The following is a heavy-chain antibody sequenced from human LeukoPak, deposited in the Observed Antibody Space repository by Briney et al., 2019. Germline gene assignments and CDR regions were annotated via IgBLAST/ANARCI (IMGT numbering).Heavy chain of an antibody. CDR2: IYDSGST. V-gene: IGHV4-30-4*01. J-gene: IGHJ3*02. Sequence: SQTLSLTCTVSGASIRSGDYYWSWIRQPPGKGLEWIGYIYDSGSTYYNPSLKSRITISVDTSKNRFSLKLSSVTATDTAVYYCARDCSGGSCYGAFDIWGQGTMVTVSS. D-gene: IGHD2-15*01. CDR3: ARDCSGGSCYGAFDI. CDR1: GASIRSGDYY.